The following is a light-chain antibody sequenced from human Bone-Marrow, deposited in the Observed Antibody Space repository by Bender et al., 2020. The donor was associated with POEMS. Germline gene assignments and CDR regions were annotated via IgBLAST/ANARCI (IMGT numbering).Light chain of an antibody. CDR1: SSDVESLNL. V-gene: IGLV2-14*02. CDR3: ASYTSSSTLV. CDR2: DVS. Sequence: QSALTQPASVSGSPGQSITISCTGTSSDVESLNLVSWYQQHPGKAPKLMISDVSNRPSGISNRFSGSKSGNTASLTISGLQPEDEANYYCASYTSSSTLVFGGGTKVTVL. J-gene: IGLJ2*01.